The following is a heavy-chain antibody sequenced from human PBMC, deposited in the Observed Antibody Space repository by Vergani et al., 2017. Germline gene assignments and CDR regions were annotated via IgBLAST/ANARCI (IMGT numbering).Heavy chain of an antibody. CDR3: AKERAYSSSWYSGLENDP. D-gene: IGHD6-13*01. Sequence: QVQLVESGGGVVQPGRSLRLSCAASGFTFSSYGMHWVRQAPGKGLEWVAVIWYDGSNKYYADSVKGRFTISRDNSKNTLYLQMNSLRAEDTAVYYCAKERAYSSSWYSGLENDPWGQGTLVTVSS. J-gene: IGHJ5*02. CDR2: IWYDGSNK. V-gene: IGHV3-33*06. CDR1: GFTFSSYG.